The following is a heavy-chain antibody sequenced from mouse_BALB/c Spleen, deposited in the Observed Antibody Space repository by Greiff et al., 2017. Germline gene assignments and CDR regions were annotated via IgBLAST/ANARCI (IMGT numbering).Heavy chain of an antibody. CDR3: ARVITSYAMDY. D-gene: IGHD2-4*01. CDR2: INPSTGYT. J-gene: IGHJ4*01. V-gene: IGHV1-7*01. CDR1: GYTFTSYW. Sequence: QVQLQQSGAELAKPGASVKMSCKASGYTFTSYWMHWVKQRPGQGLEWIGYINPSTGYTEYNQKFKDKATLTADKSSSTAYMQLSSLTSEDSAVYYCARVITSYAMDYWGQGTSVTVSS.